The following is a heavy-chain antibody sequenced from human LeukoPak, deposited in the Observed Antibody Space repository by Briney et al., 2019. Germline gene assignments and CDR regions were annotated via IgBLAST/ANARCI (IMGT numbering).Heavy chain of an antibody. CDR2: IYAGGDT. D-gene: IGHD1-7*01. V-gene: IGHV3-66*01. Sequence: GGSLRLSCAASGFSVSYNYMSWVRQAPARGLEWVSVIYAGGDTYTDSVKGRFTISRDNSKNTVYLQMHSLRADDTAVYYCARISGTLCFDLWGLGTLVTVSS. CDR3: ARISGTLCFDL. CDR1: GFSVSYNY. J-gene: IGHJ4*02.